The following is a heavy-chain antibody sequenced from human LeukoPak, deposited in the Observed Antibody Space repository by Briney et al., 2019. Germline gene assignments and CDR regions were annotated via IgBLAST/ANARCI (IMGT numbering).Heavy chain of an antibody. CDR1: GFTVSSNY. V-gene: IGHV3-66*01. CDR2: IYSGGST. Sequence: SGGSLRLSCAASGFTVSSNYMSWVRQAPGKGLEWVSVIYSGGSTYYADSVKGRFTISRDNSKNTLYLQTNSLRAEDTAVYYCAGFYGDYRNWFDPWGQGTLVTVSS. D-gene: IGHD4-17*01. J-gene: IGHJ5*02. CDR3: AGFYGDYRNWFDP.